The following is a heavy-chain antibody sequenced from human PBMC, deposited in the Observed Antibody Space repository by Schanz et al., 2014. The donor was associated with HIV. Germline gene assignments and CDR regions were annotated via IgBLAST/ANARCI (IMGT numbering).Heavy chain of an antibody. D-gene: IGHD1-26*01. V-gene: IGHV1-2*02. Sequence: QVQLVQSGAEVKKPGASVKVSCKAPGHPFTGYYIHWVRQAPGQGLEWMGWINPNSGGTNYAQKFQGRVTMTRNTSISTAYMELSSLRSEDTAVYYCASLVGATGLELDYWGQGTLVTVSS. CDR1: GHPFTGYY. J-gene: IGHJ4*02. CDR2: INPNSGGT. CDR3: ASLVGATGLELDY.